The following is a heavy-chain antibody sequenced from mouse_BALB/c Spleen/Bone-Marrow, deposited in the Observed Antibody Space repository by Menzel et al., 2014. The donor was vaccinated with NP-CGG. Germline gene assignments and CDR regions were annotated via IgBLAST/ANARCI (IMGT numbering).Heavy chain of an antibody. CDR3: TRSNYGYWYFDV. V-gene: IGHV1-14*01. Sequence: VQLQQSGPELVKPGASVKMSCKASGYTFTSYLIHWVKQKPGQGLEWIGYITPYNDDTKYNEKFKGKATLTSDKSSSTAYMQLSSLTSEDSAVYYCTRSNYGYWYFDVWGAGTTVTVSS. D-gene: IGHD1-1*01. J-gene: IGHJ1*01. CDR1: GYTFTSYL. CDR2: ITPYNDDT.